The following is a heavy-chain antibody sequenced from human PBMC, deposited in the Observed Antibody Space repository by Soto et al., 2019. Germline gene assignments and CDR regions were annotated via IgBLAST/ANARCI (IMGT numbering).Heavy chain of an antibody. CDR1: GDSVSSNSAA. D-gene: IGHD2-2*01. Sequence: SQTLSLTCAISGDSVSSNSAAWNWIKQSPSRGLEWLGRTYYRSKWYNDYAVSVKSRITINPDTSKNQFSLQLNSVTPEDTAVYYCAREGPRYCISTSCPTPYFYYGMDVWGQGTTVTVPS. CDR2: TYYRSKWYN. J-gene: IGHJ6*02. CDR3: AREGPRYCISTSCPTPYFYYGMDV. V-gene: IGHV6-1*01.